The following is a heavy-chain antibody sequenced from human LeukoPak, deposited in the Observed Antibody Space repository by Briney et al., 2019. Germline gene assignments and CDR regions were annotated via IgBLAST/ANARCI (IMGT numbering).Heavy chain of an antibody. CDR1: GFTFSSYA. CDR2: ISGSGGST. J-gene: IGHJ5*02. CDR3: AKDRDIVVVPAAHNWFDP. Sequence: GGSLRLFCAASGFTFSSYAMSWVRQAPGKGLEWVSAISGSGGSTYYADSVKGRFTISRDNSKNTLYLQMNSLRAEDTAVYYCAKDRDIVVVPAAHNWFDPWGQGTLVTVSS. V-gene: IGHV3-23*01. D-gene: IGHD2-2*01.